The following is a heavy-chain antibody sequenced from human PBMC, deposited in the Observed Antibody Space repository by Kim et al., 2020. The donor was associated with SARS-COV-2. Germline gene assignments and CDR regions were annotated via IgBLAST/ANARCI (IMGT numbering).Heavy chain of an antibody. CDR3: AKTYLALDRY. CDR2: DNT. V-gene: IGHV3-23*01. Sequence: DNTYYADSVQGRVTISRDPSNNTLFLQMNSLRAEDTPVYYCAKTYLALDRYWGQGTLVTVSS. J-gene: IGHJ4*02. D-gene: IGHD3-16*01.